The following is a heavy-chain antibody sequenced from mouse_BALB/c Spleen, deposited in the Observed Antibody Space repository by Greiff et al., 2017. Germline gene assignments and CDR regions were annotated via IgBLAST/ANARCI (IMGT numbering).Heavy chain of an antibody. CDR3: ARSRITTGFAY. CDR2: ISYSGST. J-gene: IGHJ3*01. D-gene: IGHD1-1*01. Sequence: VQLKESGPGLVKPSQSLSLTCTVTGYSITSDYAWNWIRQFPGNKLEWMGYISYSGSTSYNPSLKSRISITRDTSKNQFFLQLNSVTTEDTATYYCARSRITTGFAYWGQGTLVTVSA. V-gene: IGHV3-2*02. CDR1: GYSITSDYA.